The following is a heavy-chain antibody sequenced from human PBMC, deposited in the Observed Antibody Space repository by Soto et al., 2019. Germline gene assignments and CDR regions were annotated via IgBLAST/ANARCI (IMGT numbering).Heavy chain of an antibody. V-gene: IGHV4-4*02. CDR1: GGSLSTPVW. D-gene: IGHD1-1*01. Sequence: QLQLQESXXXXXKPSGTLSLTCGVSGGSLSTPVWWSWVRLPPGKGLEWIGEVFHSGSANYNPSLQSRVTISLDKSTNQFSLRLSSVTAADTAVYYCARKAWTRLDYWGQGALVTVSS. CDR2: VFHSGSA. J-gene: IGHJ4*02. CDR3: ARKAWTRLDY.